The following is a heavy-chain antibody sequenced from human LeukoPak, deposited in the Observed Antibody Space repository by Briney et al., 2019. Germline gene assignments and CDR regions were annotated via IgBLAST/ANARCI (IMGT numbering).Heavy chain of an antibody. CDR2: ISWNSGSI. D-gene: IGHD1-26*01. V-gene: IGHV3-9*01. J-gene: IGHJ4*02. CDR1: GFTFDDYA. CDR3: ARRVVGAMPFDY. Sequence: GGSLRLSCAASGFTFDDYAMHWVRQAPGKGLEWVSGISWNSGSIGYADSVKGRFTISRDNAKNSLYLQMNSLRDEDTAVYYCARRVVGAMPFDYWGQGTLVTVSS.